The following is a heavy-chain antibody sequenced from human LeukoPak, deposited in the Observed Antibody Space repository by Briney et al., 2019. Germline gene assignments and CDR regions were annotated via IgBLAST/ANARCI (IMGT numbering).Heavy chain of an antibody. CDR2: ISGSGAST. V-gene: IGHV3-23*01. Sequence: GVSLRLCCAASGFTFSSYAMSWVRQPPGKGLEWVSAISGSGASTYYADSVKGRFTISRDNSKNTLYLQMNSLRAEDTAVYYCAKGAYCSGGSCYSLDAFDIWGQGTMVTVSS. D-gene: IGHD2-15*01. CDR3: AKGAYCSGGSCYSLDAFDI. J-gene: IGHJ3*02. CDR1: GFTFSSYA.